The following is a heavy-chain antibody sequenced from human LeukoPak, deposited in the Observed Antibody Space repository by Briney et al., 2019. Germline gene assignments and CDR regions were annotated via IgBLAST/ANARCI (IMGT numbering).Heavy chain of an antibody. D-gene: IGHD3-10*01. Sequence: GGSLRLSCAASGFTFSSYWMSWVRQAPRKGLEWVANIKQDGSEKYYVDSVKGRFTISRDNAKNSLYLQMNSLRAEDTAVYYCARGDLYGSGSPEFYFDYWGQGTLVTVSS. CDR1: GFTFSSYW. CDR2: IKQDGSEK. CDR3: ARGDLYGSGSPEFYFDY. V-gene: IGHV3-7*05. J-gene: IGHJ4*02.